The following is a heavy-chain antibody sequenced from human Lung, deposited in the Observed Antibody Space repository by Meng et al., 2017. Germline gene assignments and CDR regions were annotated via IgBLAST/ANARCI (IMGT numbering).Heavy chain of an antibody. CDR3: ARGQKGYFDL. V-gene: IGHV4-30-4*01. CDR1: GGSISSSNYY. J-gene: IGHJ2*01. CDR2: IYNSGST. Sequence: QVHLQESDPGLVKPSQTLSLTCTVCGGSISSSNYYWGWIRQPPGKGLEWSGHIYNSGSTYYNPSLKSRITISVDTSKNQFSLKLSSVTAADTAVYYCARGQKGYFDLWGRGTLVTVSS.